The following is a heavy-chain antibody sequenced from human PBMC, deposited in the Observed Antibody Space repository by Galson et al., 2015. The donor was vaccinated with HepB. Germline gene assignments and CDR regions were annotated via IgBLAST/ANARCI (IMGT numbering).Heavy chain of an antibody. CDR3: ARPKGLHLGYFDY. V-gene: IGHV3-11*06. Sequence: SLRLSCAASGFTFSDYYMSWIRQAPGKGLEWVSYISSSSSYTNYADSVKGRFTISRDNSKNTLYLQMNSLRAEDTAVYYCARPKGLHLGYFDYWGQGTLVTVSS. J-gene: IGHJ4*02. CDR1: GFTFSDYY. CDR2: ISSSSSYT. D-gene: IGHD4-11*01.